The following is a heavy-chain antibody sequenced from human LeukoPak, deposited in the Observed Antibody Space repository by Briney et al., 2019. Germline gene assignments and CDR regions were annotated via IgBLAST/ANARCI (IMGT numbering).Heavy chain of an antibody. CDR3: ARGRVQWLADFDY. CDR1: GYTFTSYD. J-gene: IGHJ4*02. CDR2: MNPNSGNT. V-gene: IGHV1-8*01. Sequence: ASVKVSRKASGYTFTSYDINWVRQATGQGLEWMGWMNPNSGNTGYAQKFQGRVTMTRNTSISTAYMELSSLRSEDTAVYYCARGRVQWLADFDYWGQGTLVTVSS. D-gene: IGHD6-19*01.